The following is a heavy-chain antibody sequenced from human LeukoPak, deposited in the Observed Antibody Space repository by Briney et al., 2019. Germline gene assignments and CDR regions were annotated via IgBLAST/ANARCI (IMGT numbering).Heavy chain of an antibody. CDR2: INPNSGGT. CDR1: GYTFTGYY. CDR3: ARGPGRIMGATTFNY. Sequence: ASVKVSCKASGYTFTGYYMHWVRQAPGQGLEWMGRINPNSGGTNYAQKFQGRVTMTRDTSISTAYMELSRLRSDDTAVYYCARGPGRIMGATTFNYWGQGTLVTVSS. V-gene: IGHV1-2*06. D-gene: IGHD1-26*01. J-gene: IGHJ4*02.